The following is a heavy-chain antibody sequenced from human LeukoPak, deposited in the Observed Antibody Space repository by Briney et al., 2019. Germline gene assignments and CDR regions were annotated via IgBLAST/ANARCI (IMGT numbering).Heavy chain of an antibody. J-gene: IGHJ5*02. D-gene: IGHD2-2*01. Sequence: SETLSLTCTVSGGSISSGSYYWSWIRQPPGKGLEWTGYIYYSGSTNYNPSLKSRVTISVDTSKNQFSLKLSSVTAADTAVYYCARVGCSSTSCYFPWGQGTLVTVSS. V-gene: IGHV4-61*01. CDR3: ARVGCSSTSCYFP. CDR1: GGSISSGSYY. CDR2: IYYSGST.